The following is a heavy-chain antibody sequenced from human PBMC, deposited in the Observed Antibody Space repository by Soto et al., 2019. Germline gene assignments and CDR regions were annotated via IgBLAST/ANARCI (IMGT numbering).Heavy chain of an antibody. CDR2: IYYSGST. Sequence: QVQLQESGPGLVKPSQTLSLTCTVSGGSISSGGYYWSWIRQHPGKGLEWIGYIYYSGSTYYHPSLKSRITISIDTSKNQFSLKLSSVTAADMAVYFCARSEDINYYYYMDVWGKGTTVTVSS. CDR1: GGSISSGGYY. D-gene: IGHD2-15*01. J-gene: IGHJ6*03. V-gene: IGHV4-31*03. CDR3: ARSEDINYYYYMDV.